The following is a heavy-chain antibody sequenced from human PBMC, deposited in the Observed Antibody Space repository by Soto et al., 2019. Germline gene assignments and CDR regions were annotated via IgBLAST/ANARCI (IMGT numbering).Heavy chain of an antibody. V-gene: IGHV1-69*06. D-gene: IGHD3-22*01. J-gene: IGHJ4*02. Sequence: SVKVSCKASGGTFSSYAISWVRQAPGQGLEWMGGIIPIFGTANYAQKFQGRVTITADKSTSTAYMELSSLRSEDTAVYYCARDPRRHYYDSSGYSPFDYWGQGTLVTVSS. CDR1: GGTFSSYA. CDR3: ARDPRRHYYDSSGYSPFDY. CDR2: IIPIFGTA.